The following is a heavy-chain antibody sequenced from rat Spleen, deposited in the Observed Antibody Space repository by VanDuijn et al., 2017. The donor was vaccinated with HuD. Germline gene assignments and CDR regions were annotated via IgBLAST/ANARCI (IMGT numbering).Heavy chain of an antibody. V-gene: IGHV5-19*01. CDR1: GFTFSNYG. D-gene: IGHD1-1*01. CDR2: ISPSGGST. Sequence: EVQLVESGGGLVQPGRSRKLSCAASGFTFSNYGMHWIRQAPTKGLEWVASISPSGGSTYYRDSVKGRFTISRDNEKSTLYLQMNSLRSEETATYSCSRAVETRFDSSGQPVMVTVSS. J-gene: IGHJ2*01. CDR3: SRAVETRFDS.